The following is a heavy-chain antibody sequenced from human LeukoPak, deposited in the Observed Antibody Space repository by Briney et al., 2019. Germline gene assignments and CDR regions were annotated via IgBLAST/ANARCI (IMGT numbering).Heavy chain of an antibody. CDR1: RLPLCKYG. CDR3: ARYPNTYYCSNPTCYFIY. Sequence: PGSPLTLSCAPSRLPLCKYGMQCVPHAPGEGLVWVAVISKGGDNKYYADSVKGRFTISRDNSKNTLYLQMNSLITVDTAVYYCARYPNTYYCSNPTCYFIYWGQGTLVTVSS. CDR2: ISKGGDNK. D-gene: IGHD2-2*01. J-gene: IGHJ4*02. V-gene: IGHV3-30*03.